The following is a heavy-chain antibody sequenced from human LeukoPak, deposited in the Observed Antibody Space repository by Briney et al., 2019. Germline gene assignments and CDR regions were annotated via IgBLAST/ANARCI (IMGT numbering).Heavy chain of an antibody. V-gene: IGHV4-59*08. CDR2: IYYSGST. D-gene: IGHD3-10*01. CDR1: GGSISSYY. CDR3: ARWRSYYYGSGSYSYYFDY. Sequence: PSETLSPTCTVSGGSISSYYWSWIRQPPGKGLEWIGYIYYSGSTNYNPSLKSRVTISVDTSKNQFSLKLSSVTAADTAVYYCARWRSYYYGSGSYSYYFDYWGQGTLVTVSS. J-gene: IGHJ4*02.